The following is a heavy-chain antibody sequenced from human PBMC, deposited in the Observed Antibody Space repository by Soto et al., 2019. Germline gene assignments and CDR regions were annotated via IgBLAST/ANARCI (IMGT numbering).Heavy chain of an antibody. CDR1: GVSISSSNW. CDR3: ARAAYTYGHFDY. CDR2: IYHSGST. D-gene: IGHD5-18*01. V-gene: IGHV4-4*02. Sequence: PSETLSLTCAVSGVSISSSNWWNWVRQPPGKGLEWIGQIYHSGSTNYKPSLQGRVTISVDKSKNQFSMKLSSVTAADTAVYYCARAAYTYGHFDYWGQGTLVTVSS. J-gene: IGHJ4*02.